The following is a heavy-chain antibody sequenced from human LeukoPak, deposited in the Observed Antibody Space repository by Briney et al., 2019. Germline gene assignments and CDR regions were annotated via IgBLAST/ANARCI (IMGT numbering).Heavy chain of an antibody. Sequence: ASVKVSCKASGYTFTSYGISWVRQAPGQGLEWMGWISAYNGNTNYAQKLQGRVTMTTDTSTSTAYMELRSLRPDDTAVYYCARDPRGQQLVPLGMDVWGKGTTVTVSS. CDR2: ISAYNGNT. J-gene: IGHJ6*04. CDR1: GYTFTSYG. D-gene: IGHD6-13*01. CDR3: ARDPRGQQLVPLGMDV. V-gene: IGHV1-18*04.